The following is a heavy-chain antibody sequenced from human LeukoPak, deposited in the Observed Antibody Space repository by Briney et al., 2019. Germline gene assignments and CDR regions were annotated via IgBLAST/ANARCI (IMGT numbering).Heavy chain of an antibody. J-gene: IGHJ4*02. D-gene: IGHD1-26*01. CDR3: VKAKVGATFDS. V-gene: IGHV3-64D*06. Sequence: GGSLRLSCSASGFTFSSYSMNWVRQAPGKRPEYVSGINNNGGSTQYADSVKGRFTISRDNSKNTVYLQMSSLRPEDTAVYYCVKAKVGATFDSWGPGTLVTVSS. CDR2: INNNGGST. CDR1: GFTFSSYS.